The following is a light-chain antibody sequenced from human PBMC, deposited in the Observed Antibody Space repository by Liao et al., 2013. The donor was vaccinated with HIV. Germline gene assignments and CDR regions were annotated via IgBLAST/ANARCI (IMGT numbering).Light chain of an antibody. CDR1: KLGDKY. V-gene: IGLV3-1*01. J-gene: IGLJ1*01. CDR2: QDS. CDR3: QVWDRTSDHHYV. Sequence: SYELTQPPSVSVSPGQTASITCFGDKLGDKYACWSQQKPGQSPVLVIYQDSKRPSGIPARFSGSKSANSATLTISRVEAGDEADFYCQVWDRTSDHHYVFGTGTKVTVL.